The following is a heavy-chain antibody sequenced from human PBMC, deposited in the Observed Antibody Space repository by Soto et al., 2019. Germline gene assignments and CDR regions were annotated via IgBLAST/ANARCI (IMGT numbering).Heavy chain of an antibody. D-gene: IGHD3-3*01. CDR1: GYTFTSYA. CDR2: INAGNGNT. J-gene: IGHJ4*02. Sequence: ASVKVSCKASGYTFTSYAMHWVRQAPGQRLEWMGWINAGNGNTKYSQKFQGRVTITRDTSASTAYMELSSLRSEDTAVYYCARPYNSLRFLEWLPLDYWGQGTLVTVSS. CDR3: ARPYNSLRFLEWLPLDY. V-gene: IGHV1-3*01.